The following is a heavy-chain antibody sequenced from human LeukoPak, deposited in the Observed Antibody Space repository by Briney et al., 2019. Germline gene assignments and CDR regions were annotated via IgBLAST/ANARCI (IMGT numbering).Heavy chain of an antibody. J-gene: IGHJ5*02. D-gene: IGHD1-1*01. V-gene: IGHV3-9*01. Sequence: GGSLRLSCAASGFTFDDYAMHWVRQAPGKGLEWVSGISWNSGSIGYADSVKGRFTISRDNARNSLYLQMNSLRAEDTAVYYCAKEQPIPYNWFDPWGQGTLVTVSS. CDR1: GFTFDDYA. CDR2: ISWNSGSI. CDR3: AKEQPIPYNWFDP.